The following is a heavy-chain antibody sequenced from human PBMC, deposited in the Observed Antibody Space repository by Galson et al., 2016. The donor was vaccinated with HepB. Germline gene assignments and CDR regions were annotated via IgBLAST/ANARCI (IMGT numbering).Heavy chain of an antibody. V-gene: IGHV1-18*01. CDR2: ISASKGKT. Sequence: SEKVSCKASGYTFTSYGISWVRQAPGQGLEWMGWISASKGKTNYAQNLQGRVTMTTDTYTSTVYVELRSLRSDDTAVYYCARDRDYLLDSWGQGTLVTVSP. J-gene: IGHJ4*02. CDR1: GYTFTSYG. D-gene: IGHD5-24*01. CDR3: ARDRDYLLDS.